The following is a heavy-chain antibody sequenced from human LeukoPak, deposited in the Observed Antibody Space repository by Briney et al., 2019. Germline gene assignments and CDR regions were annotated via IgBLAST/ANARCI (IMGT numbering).Heavy chain of an antibody. CDR2: IRAYNGNT. D-gene: IGHD3-3*01. V-gene: IGHV1-18*01. J-gene: IGHJ4*02. CDR1: GYTFASYG. CDR3: ARGMITIFPFDY. Sequence: GASVKVSCKASGYTFASYGISWVRQAPGQGLEWMGWIRAYNGNTNYAQKFQGRVTLTRDTSTSTAYMELRSLRSDNTAVYYCARGMITIFPFDYWGQGTLVTVSS.